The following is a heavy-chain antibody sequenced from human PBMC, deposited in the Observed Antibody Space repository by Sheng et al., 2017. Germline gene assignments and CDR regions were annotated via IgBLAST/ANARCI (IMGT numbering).Heavy chain of an antibody. D-gene: IGHD5-12*01. V-gene: IGHV3-53*04. Sequence: EVQLVESGGGLVQPGGSLRLSCAASGFTVSSNYMSWVRQAPGKGLEWVSVIYSGGSTYYADSVKGRFTISRHNSKNTLYLQMNSLRAEDTAVYYCARLGRASGVATDAFDIWGQGTMVTVSS. J-gene: IGHJ3*02. CDR2: IYSGGST. CDR3: ARLGRASGVATDAFDI. CDR1: GFTVSSNY.